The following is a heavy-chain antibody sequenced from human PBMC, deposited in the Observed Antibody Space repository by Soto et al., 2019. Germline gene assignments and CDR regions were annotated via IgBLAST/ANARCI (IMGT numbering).Heavy chain of an antibody. V-gene: IGHV1-46*01. J-gene: IGHJ6*02. CDR3: AREAIVAGDQTCMDV. CDR2: INPGYPAGRST. Sequence: ASVKVSCKASGYTLTTFFMHWVRQAPGQGLEWMGVINPGYPAGRSTTYAQKFQGRVTMTTDTSTSTVYMELSRLRSDDTDVSYCAREAIVAGDQTCMDVWGQGTRVTVSS. CDR1: GYTLTTFF. D-gene: IGHD2-15*01.